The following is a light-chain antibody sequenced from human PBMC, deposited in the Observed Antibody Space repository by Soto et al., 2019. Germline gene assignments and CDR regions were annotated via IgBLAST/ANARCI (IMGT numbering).Light chain of an antibody. CDR1: SXDVGGYNY. CDR3: SSYAINRTYV. V-gene: IGLV2-14*01. CDR2: EVS. J-gene: IGLJ1*01. Sequence: QSVLTQPASVSGSPGQSITISCTGTSXDVGGYNYVSWYQQNPGKAPKLMIYEVSNRPSGVSNRFSGSKSGNMASLTISGLQAEDEADYYCSSYAINRTYVFGTGTKVTVL.